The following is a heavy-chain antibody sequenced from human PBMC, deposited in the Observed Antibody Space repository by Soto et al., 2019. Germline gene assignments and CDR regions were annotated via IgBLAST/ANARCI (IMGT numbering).Heavy chain of an antibody. CDR3: ARDIKVRTVTTFYYGMDV. CDR1: GFTVSSNY. D-gene: IGHD4-4*01. Sequence: GGSLRLSCAASGFTVSSNYMSWVRQAPGKGLEWVSVIYSGGSTYYADSVKGRFTISRDNSKNTLYLQMNSLRAEDTAVYYCARDIKVRTVTTFYYGMDVWGQGTTVTV. V-gene: IGHV3-53*01. CDR2: IYSGGST. J-gene: IGHJ6*02.